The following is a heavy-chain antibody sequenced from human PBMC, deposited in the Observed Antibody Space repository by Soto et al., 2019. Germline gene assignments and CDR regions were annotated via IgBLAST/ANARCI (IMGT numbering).Heavy chain of an antibody. V-gene: IGHV3-23*01. CDR3: ARVPPEYSSTPRRFDF. J-gene: IGHJ4*02. CDR1: GFTFGIYA. CDR2: ISGSGGSI. Sequence: GGALRLSCAASGFTFGIYAMSWVRQAPGKGLEWVSSISGSGGSIYYADSVKGRFTISRDKNKNTLDLQMNSLRAEDTAVYHCARVPPEYSSTPRRFDFWGQGTLAPVSS. D-gene: IGHD6-13*01.